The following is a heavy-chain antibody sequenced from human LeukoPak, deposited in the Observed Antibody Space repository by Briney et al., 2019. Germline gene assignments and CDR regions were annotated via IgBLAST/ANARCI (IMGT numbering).Heavy chain of an antibody. CDR3: AKGSGYDYPGFDY. J-gene: IGHJ4*02. CDR2: ISGSGGTT. Sequence: GGSLRLSCAASGFTFSSYWMNWARQAPGKGLEWVSGISGSGGTTYYADSVKGRFTISRDNSKNTLYLQMNSLRAEDTAVYYCAKGSGYDYPGFDYWGQGTLVTVSS. CDR1: GFTFSSYW. D-gene: IGHD3-22*01. V-gene: IGHV3-23*01.